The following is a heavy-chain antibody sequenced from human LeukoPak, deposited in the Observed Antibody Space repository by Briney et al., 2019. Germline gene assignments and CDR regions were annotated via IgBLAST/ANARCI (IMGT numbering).Heavy chain of an antibody. D-gene: IGHD3-10*01. J-gene: IGHJ4*02. CDR1: GFSFNTYP. CDR3: ARPDDSESFYRANHY. CDR2: ISNDGNNK. Sequence: GGSLRLSCAASGFSFNTYPMHSVRQPPGKGLEWVAVISNDGNNKYYADSVKGQFTISRDNSNNTLSLQMNGLRVEDTAVYYCARPDDSESFYRANHYWGRGTLVTVS. V-gene: IGHV3-30*04.